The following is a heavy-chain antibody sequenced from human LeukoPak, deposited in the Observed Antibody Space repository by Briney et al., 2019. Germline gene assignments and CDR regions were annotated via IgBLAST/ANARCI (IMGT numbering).Heavy chain of an antibody. Sequence: TGGSLRLSCAASGFTFSNHPMHWVRQAPGKGLEYVSAISSNGGSTYYANSVKGRFTISRDNSKNTLYLQMGSLRAEDMAVYYCARVISYNWFDPWGQGTLVTVSS. CDR1: GFTFSNHP. J-gene: IGHJ5*02. V-gene: IGHV3-64*01. CDR2: ISSNGGST. D-gene: IGHD3-16*01. CDR3: ARVISYNWFDP.